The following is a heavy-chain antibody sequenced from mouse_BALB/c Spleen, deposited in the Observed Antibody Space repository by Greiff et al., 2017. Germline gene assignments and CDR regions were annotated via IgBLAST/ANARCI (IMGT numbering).Heavy chain of an antibody. Sequence: QVQLQQPGAELVRPGASVKLSCKASGYTFTSYRINWVKQRPGQGLEWIGNIYPSDSYTNYNQKSKDKATLTVDKSSSTAYMQLSSPTSEDSAVYYCTRGEDYGYEHGGQGTTLTVSS. CDR1: GYTFTSYR. CDR3: TRGEDYGYEH. CDR2: IYPSDSYT. V-gene: IGHV1-69*02. J-gene: IGHJ2*01. D-gene: IGHD1-2*01.